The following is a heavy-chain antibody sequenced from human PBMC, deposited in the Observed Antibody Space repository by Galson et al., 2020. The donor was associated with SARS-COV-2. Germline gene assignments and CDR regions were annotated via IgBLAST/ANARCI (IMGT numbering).Heavy chain of an antibody. D-gene: IGHD5-18*01. CDR1: GFSFSNYD. V-gene: IGHV3-23*01. J-gene: IGHJ4*02. Sequence: LSLTCAASGFSFSNYDMSWVRQAPGKGLEWVSSISKSGDGTFYADSVKGRFTISRDNAKNTLSLLMNTLRAEDTAIYYCAKDPGYSYGTYFDYWGQGSLVTVSS. CDR3: AKDPGYSYGTYFDY. CDR2: ISKSGDGT.